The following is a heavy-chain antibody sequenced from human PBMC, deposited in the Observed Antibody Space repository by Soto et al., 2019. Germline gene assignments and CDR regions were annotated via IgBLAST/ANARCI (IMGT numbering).Heavy chain of an antibody. CDR1: GGSISSYY. V-gene: IGHV4-59*01. D-gene: IGHD3-10*01. CDR3: ARYLKGYGSGSYYNEYFQH. CDR2: IYYSGST. J-gene: IGHJ1*01. Sequence: SETLSLTCTVSGGSISSYYWSWIRQPPGKGLEWIGYIYYSGSTNYNPSLKSRVTISVDTSKNQFSLKLSSVTAADTAVYYCARYLKGYGSGSYYNEYFQHWGQGTLVTVSS.